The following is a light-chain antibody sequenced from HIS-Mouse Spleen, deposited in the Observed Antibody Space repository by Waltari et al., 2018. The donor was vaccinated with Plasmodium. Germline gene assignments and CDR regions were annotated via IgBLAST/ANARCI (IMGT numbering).Light chain of an antibody. J-gene: IGLJ2*01. V-gene: IGLV3-1*01. Sequence: SYELTQPPSVSVSPGQTASITCSGDKLGEQYACGYQQKHGQSPVLVIYQDSKAPSGTPWPFPGSNAGNTATLTISGTQAMDEADYYCQAWDSSTVVFGGGTKLTVL. CDR1: KLGEQY. CDR3: QAWDSSTVV. CDR2: QDS.